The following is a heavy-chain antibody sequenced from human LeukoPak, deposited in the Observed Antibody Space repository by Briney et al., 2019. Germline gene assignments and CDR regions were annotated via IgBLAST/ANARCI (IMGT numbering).Heavy chain of an antibody. D-gene: IGHD5-12*01. V-gene: IGHV4-34*01. CDR1: GGSFSGYY. CDR2: INHSGST. CDR3: ASLSSGGYVY. J-gene: IGHJ4*02. Sequence: SETLSLTCAVYGGSFSGYYWSWIRQPPGKGLEWIGEINHSGSTNYNPSLKTRVTISVDTSKNQFSLKVTSVTAADTAVYFCASLSSGGYVYWGQGPLVTVSS.